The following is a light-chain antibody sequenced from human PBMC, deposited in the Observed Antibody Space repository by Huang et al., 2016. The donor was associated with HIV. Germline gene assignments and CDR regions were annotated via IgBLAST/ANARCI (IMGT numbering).Light chain of an antibody. CDR2: GAS. V-gene: IGKV3-15*01. CDR1: QSISSN. CDR3: HQYHNWPPWT. Sequence: EIVMTQSPVTLSVSPGERATLSCRASQSISSNLAWYQQKPGQAPRLLIHGASTRATGIPGRFSGSGSGTEFTLTISSLQSEYFAVYFCHQYHNWPPWTFGQGTKVEIK. J-gene: IGKJ1*01.